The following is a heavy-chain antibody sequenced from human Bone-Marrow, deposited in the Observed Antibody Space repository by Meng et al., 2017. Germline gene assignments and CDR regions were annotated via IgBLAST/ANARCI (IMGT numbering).Heavy chain of an antibody. CDR3: ARAIATRPDVFDY. D-gene: IGHD6-6*01. CDR2: ISYSGST. J-gene: IGHJ4*02. CDR1: SGSINSYF. V-gene: IGHV4-59*01. Sequence: QEPLHESGPGLVKPSETLSPTCTVSSGSINSYFWSWIRQPPGKGPEWIGYISYSGSTNYNPSLKSRVTISVDTSKNQFSLKLSSVTAADTAVHYCARAIATRPDVFDYWGQGTLVTVSS.